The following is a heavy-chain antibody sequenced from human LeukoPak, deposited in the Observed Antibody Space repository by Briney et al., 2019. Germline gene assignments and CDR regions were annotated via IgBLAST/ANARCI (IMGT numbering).Heavy chain of an antibody. J-gene: IGHJ3*02. D-gene: IGHD6-19*01. CDR2: ISHTGGST. CDR1: GFTFSSYA. V-gene: IGHV3-23*01. CDR3: ARDADSSGYDAFDI. Sequence: GGSLRLSCAASGFTFSSYAMSWVRQAPGKGLEWASGISHTGGSTYYADSVKGRFTISRDNAKNSLYLQMNSLRAEDTAVYYCARDADSSGYDAFDIWGQGTMVTVSS.